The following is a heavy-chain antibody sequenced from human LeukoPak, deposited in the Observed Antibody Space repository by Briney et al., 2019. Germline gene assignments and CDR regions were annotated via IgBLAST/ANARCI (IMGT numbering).Heavy chain of an antibody. D-gene: IGHD5-12*01. CDR1: GGSISSYY. Sequence: KPSETLSLTCTVSGGSISSYYWSWIRQPAGKGLEWIGRIYTSGSTNYNPSLKSRVTMSVDTSKNQFSLKLSSVTAADTAVYYCAGAAISADKVATIPWFDPWGQGTLVTVSS. CDR2: IYTSGST. CDR3: AGAAISADKVATIPWFDP. V-gene: IGHV4-4*07. J-gene: IGHJ5*02.